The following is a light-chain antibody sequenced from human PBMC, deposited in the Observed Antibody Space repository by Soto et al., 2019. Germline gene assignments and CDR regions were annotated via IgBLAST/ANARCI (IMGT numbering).Light chain of an antibody. Sequence: EIVLTQSPGTLSLSPGERATLSCRASQSVSSSSFAWYQQKPGQAPRLLIYGTSSRATGIPDRFSGSGSGTDFTLTISRLEREDFAVYYCQQYRSSPPYTFGQGTKLEIK. CDR3: QQYRSSPPYT. J-gene: IGKJ2*01. V-gene: IGKV3-20*01. CDR2: GTS. CDR1: QSVSSSS.